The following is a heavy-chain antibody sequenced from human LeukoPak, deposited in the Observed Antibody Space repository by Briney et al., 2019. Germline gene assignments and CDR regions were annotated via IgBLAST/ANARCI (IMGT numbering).Heavy chain of an antibody. CDR1: GYTFTSYY. D-gene: IGHD2-2*01. CDR3: ARGLPAPEGLHAFDV. Sequence: ASVKVSCKASGYTFTSYYMHWVRQAPGQGLEWMGIINPSGGSTSYAQKFQGRVTMTRDMSTSTVYMELSSLRSEDTAVYYCARGLPAPEGLHAFDVWGQGTMVTVSS. J-gene: IGHJ3*01. CDR2: INPSGGST. V-gene: IGHV1-46*01.